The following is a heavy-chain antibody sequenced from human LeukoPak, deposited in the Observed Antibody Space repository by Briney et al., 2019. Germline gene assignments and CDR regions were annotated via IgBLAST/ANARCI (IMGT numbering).Heavy chain of an antibody. CDR3: AREGPRGNSQFDY. Sequence: GRSLRLSCAASGFTFSSYGMHWVRQAPGKGLEWVAVIWYDGSNKYYADSVKGRFTISRDNSKNTLYLQMNSLRAEDTAVYYCAREGPRGNSQFDYWGQGTLVIVSS. V-gene: IGHV3-33*01. CDR1: GFTFSSYG. D-gene: IGHD2/OR15-2a*01. CDR2: IWYDGSNK. J-gene: IGHJ4*02.